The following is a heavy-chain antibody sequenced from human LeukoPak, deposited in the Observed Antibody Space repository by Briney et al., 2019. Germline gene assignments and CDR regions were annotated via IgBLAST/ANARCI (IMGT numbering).Heavy chain of an antibody. V-gene: IGHV3-30-3*01. D-gene: IGHD5-18*01. J-gene: IGHJ4*02. CDR3: AGTPSGYSYDLGY. Sequence: TGGSLRLSCAASGFTFSSYAMHWVRQAPGKGLEWVAVISYDGSNKYYADSVKGRFTISRDNAENSLYLQMNSLRAEDTAVYYCAGTPSGYSYDLGYWGQGTLVTVSS. CDR1: GFTFSSYA. CDR2: ISYDGSNK.